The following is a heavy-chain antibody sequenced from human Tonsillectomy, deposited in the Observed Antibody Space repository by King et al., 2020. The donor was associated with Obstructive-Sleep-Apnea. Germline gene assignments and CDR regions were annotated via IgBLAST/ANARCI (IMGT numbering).Heavy chain of an antibody. CDR1: GFIFSDYD. Sequence: VQLVESGGGLVKPGGSLRLSCAASGFIFSDYDMNWVRRAPGKGLEWVSSITTISHYIYYADSVKDRFTISRDNANNLVYLQMSSLRAEDTAMYYCTSALGSRALRDNWFDLWGQGTLVTVSS. V-gene: IGHV3-21*01. D-gene: IGHD3-10*01. CDR2: ITTISHYI. CDR3: TSALGSRALRDNWFDL. J-gene: IGHJ5*02.